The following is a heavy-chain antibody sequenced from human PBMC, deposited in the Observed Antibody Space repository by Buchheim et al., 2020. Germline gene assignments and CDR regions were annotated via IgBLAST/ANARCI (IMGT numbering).Heavy chain of an antibody. CDR2: INPSGGST. CDR1: GYTFTSYY. V-gene: IGHV1-46*01. J-gene: IGHJ6*02. Sequence: QVQLVQSGAEVKKPGASVKVSCKASGYTFTSYYMHWVRQAPGQGLEWMAIINPSGGSTSYAQKFQGRVTMTRDTSTSTVYIELSSLRSEDTAVYYCARVDSSGYYYYYYGMDVWGQGTT. D-gene: IGHD3-22*01. CDR3: ARVDSSGYYYYYYGMDV.